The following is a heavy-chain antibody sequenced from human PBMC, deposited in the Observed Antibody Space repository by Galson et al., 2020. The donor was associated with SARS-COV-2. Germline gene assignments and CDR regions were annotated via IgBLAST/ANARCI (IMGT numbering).Heavy chain of an antibody. CDR3: ARDLWGRHYDSNTGYYNDGFDI. V-gene: IGHV3-7*01. CDR2: IQQCGGEE. CDR1: GFTFTKYW. J-gene: IGHJ2*01. D-gene: IGHD3-9*01. Sequence: TGESLRLSCAASGFTFTKYWLAWVRQAPGKGLEWVADIQQCGGEERYVESVKGRFTISRDNAENSLYLQMTSLRAEDTAVYYCARDLWGRHYDSNTGYYNDGFDIWGRGTLVTVSS.